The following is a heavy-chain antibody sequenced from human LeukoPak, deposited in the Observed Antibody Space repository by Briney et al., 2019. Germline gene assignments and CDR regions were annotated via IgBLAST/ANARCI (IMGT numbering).Heavy chain of an antibody. CDR1: GFTFSSHA. CDR2: LSGSGYNT. V-gene: IGHV3-23*01. Sequence: PGGSLRLSCAASGFTFSSHALSWVRQAPGKGLEWVSSLSGSGYNTYYADSVKGRFTISRDNSKNKVYLQMNSLRAEDTAVYYCAKDPYGTRYFDYWGQGTLVTVSS. D-gene: IGHD2-2*01. J-gene: IGHJ4*02. CDR3: AKDPYGTRYFDY.